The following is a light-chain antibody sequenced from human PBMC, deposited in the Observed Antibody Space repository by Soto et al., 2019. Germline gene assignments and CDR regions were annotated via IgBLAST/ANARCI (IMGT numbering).Light chain of an antibody. CDR3: QQSHYTPWT. Sequence: DIQMTQSPSSLSASVGDRVTITCRASQSISSYLNWYQHKPGIAPKLLVYGASKLQSGVPSRFSGSGAGTDFTLTISGLQPGDFATYYCQQSHYTPWTFGQGTEVEI. CDR1: QSISSY. CDR2: GAS. V-gene: IGKV1-39*01. J-gene: IGKJ1*01.